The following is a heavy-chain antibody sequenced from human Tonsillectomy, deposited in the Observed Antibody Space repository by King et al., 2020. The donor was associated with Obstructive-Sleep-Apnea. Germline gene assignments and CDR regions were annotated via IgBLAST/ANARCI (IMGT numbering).Heavy chain of an antibody. CDR1: GFTFSSYS. V-gene: IGHV3-48*04. CDR2: ISSSSSTI. Sequence: VQLVESGGGLVQPGGALRLSCAASGFTFSSYSMNWVRQAPGKGLEWVAYISSSSSTIYYAVSVKGRFTISRDNAKNSLYLQMNSLRAEEKAVYYCARDKGAYCGGDCYSFGYWGQGTLVTVSS. D-gene: IGHD2-21*02. J-gene: IGHJ4*02. CDR3: ARDKGAYCGGDCYSFGY.